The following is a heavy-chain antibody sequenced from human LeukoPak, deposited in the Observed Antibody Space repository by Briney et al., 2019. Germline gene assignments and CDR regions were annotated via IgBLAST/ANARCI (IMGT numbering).Heavy chain of an antibody. J-gene: IGHJ4*02. V-gene: IGHV1-18*01. CDR3: ARGGFYYDSSGYVESFDY. CDR1: GYTFTTYG. Sequence: GASVKVSCKASGYTFTTYGVSWVRQAPGQGLEWMGCINTHNGDTNYAQKVQDRVTMTTDTSTNTAYMELRSLRSDDTAVYYCARGGFYYDSSGYVESFDYWGQGPLVTVSS. CDR2: INTHNGDT. D-gene: IGHD3-22*01.